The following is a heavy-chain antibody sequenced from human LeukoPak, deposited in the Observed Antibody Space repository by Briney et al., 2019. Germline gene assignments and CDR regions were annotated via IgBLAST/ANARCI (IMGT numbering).Heavy chain of an antibody. Sequence: PSETLSLTCTVSGGSISSSSYYWGWIRQPPGKGLEWIGSIYYSGSTYYNPSLKSRVTISVDTSKNQFSLKLSSVTAADTAVYYCARWEVRLHPFEMWGQGTMVTVSS. CDR2: IYYSGST. D-gene: IGHD3-10*01. J-gene: IGHJ3*02. V-gene: IGHV4-39*07. CDR1: GGSISSSSYY. CDR3: ARWEVRLHPFEM.